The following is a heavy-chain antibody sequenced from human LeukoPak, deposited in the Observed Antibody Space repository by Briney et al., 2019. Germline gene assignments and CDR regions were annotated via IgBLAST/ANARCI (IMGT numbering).Heavy chain of an antibody. CDR2: INHSGST. D-gene: IGHD3-22*01. Sequence: NPSETLSLTCAVYGGSFSGYYWSWIRQPPEKGLEWIGEINHSGSTNYNPSLKSRVTISVDTSKNQFSLKLSSVTAADTAVYYCARARLYYYDSSGYSFDYWGQGTLVTVSS. CDR1: GGSFSGYY. V-gene: IGHV4-34*01. J-gene: IGHJ4*02. CDR3: ARARLYYYDSSGYSFDY.